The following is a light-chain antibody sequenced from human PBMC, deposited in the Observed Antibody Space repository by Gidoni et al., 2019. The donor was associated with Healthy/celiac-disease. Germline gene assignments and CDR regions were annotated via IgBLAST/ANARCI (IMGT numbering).Light chain of an antibody. CDR1: QSISSY. J-gene: IGKJ4*01. CDR3: QQSYSTPLT. V-gene: IGKV1-39*01. CDR2: AAS. Sequence: DIQMTQYPTSLSAHVGDRVTIPCRASQSISSYLNWYQQKPGKAPKLLIYAASSLQSGVPSRFSGSGSGTDFTLTISSLQPEDFATYYCQQSYSTPLTFGGGTKVEIK.